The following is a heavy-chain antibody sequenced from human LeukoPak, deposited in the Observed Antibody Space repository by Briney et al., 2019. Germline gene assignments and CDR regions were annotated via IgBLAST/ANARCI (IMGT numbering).Heavy chain of an antibody. CDR3: ARWRVAVAGWYFDL. Sequence: KRSETLSLTCAVYGGSFSGYYWSWIRQPPGKGLEWIGEINHSGSTNYNPSLKSRVTISVDTSKNQFSLKLSSVTAADTAVYYCARWRVAVAGWYFDLWGRGTLVTVSS. CDR2: INHSGST. J-gene: IGHJ2*01. D-gene: IGHD6-19*01. V-gene: IGHV4-34*01. CDR1: GGSFSGYY.